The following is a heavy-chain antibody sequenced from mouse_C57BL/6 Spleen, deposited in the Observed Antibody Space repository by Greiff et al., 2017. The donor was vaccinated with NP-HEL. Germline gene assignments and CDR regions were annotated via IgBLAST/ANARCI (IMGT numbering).Heavy chain of an antibody. CDR2: IDPSDSDT. D-gene: IGHD1-1*01. V-gene: IGHV1-69*01. CDR3: ARRGTTVVAHWYFDV. CDR1: GYTFTSYW. J-gene: IGHJ1*03. Sequence: QVQLQQPGAELVMPGASVKLSCKASGYTFTSYWMHWVKQRPGQGLEWIGEIDPSDSDTNYNQKLKGKSTLTVDKSSSTAYMQLSSLTSEDSAVYYCARRGTTVVAHWYFDVWGTGTTVTVSS.